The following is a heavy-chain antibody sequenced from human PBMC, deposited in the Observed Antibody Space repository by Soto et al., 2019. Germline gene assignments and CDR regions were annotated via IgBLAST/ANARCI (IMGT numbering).Heavy chain of an antibody. V-gene: IGHV1-69*12. CDR1: GGTFSSYA. CDR2: IIPIFGTA. D-gene: IGHD6-13*01. CDR3: ARGLRIAAAGTRGGVWFDP. J-gene: IGHJ5*02. Sequence: QVQLVQSGAEVKKPGSSVKVSCKASGGTFSSYAISWVRQAPGQGLEWMGGIIPIFGTANYAQKFQGRVTITADEXXSXAXXELSSLRSEDTAVYYCARGLRIAAAGTRGGVWFDPWGQGTLVTVSS.